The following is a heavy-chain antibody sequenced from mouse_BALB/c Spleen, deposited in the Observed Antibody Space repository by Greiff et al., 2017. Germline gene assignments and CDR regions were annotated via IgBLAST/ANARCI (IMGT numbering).Heavy chain of an antibody. V-gene: IGHV5-9-4*01. J-gene: IGHJ3*01. CDR2: ISSGGSYT. Sequence: EVKLVESGGGLVKPGGSLKLSCAASGFTFSSYAMSWVRQSPEKRLEWVAEISSGGSYTYYPDTVTGRFTISRDNAKNTLYLEMSSLRSEDTAMYYCARVWDGFAYWGQGTLVTVSA. CDR3: ARVWDGFAY. CDR1: GFTFSSYA. D-gene: IGHD4-1*01.